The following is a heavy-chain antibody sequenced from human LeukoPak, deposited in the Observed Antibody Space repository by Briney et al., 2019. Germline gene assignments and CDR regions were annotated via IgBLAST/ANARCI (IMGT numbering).Heavy chain of an antibody. V-gene: IGHV4-34*01. CDR2: INHSGST. Sequence: SETLSLTCAFYGGSFTDYYWSWIRQPPGKGLEWIGEINHSGSTNYIPSLKTRVTISVDTSKNQFSLTLSSVTAADTAVYYCARRTYGMDVWGQGTTVTVSS. J-gene: IGHJ6*02. CDR3: ARRTYGMDV. CDR1: GGSFTDYY. D-gene: IGHD2-8*01.